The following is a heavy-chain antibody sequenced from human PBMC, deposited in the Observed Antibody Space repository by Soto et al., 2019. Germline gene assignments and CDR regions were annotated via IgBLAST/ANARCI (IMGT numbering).Heavy chain of an antibody. CDR2: INHLGTT. CDR3: ATRGGRSYPFYFDY. V-gene: IGHV4-34*01. Sequence: QVQLQQWGAGLLKPSETLSLTCAVYGGPFSGYYWSWIRQSPGKGLEWIGEINHLGTTNYNPSLKSRVTISVDTSNKQFSLKLSSVTSADTAVYYCATRGGRSYPFYFDYWGHGTLVTVSS. D-gene: IGHD1-26*01. CDR1: GGPFSGYY. J-gene: IGHJ4*01.